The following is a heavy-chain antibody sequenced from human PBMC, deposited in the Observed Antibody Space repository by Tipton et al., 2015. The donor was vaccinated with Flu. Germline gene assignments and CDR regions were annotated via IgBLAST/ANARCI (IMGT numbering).Heavy chain of an antibody. Sequence: SLRLSCAASGFSFGEYAMHWVRQAPGKGLEWVSCISWNSGYMGYADSVKVRFTISRDNAKNSLYLQMSSLRVEDTALYYCAKGPTIFDAFDVWGQGTVVTVSS. D-gene: IGHD3-9*01. J-gene: IGHJ3*01. CDR3: AKGPTIFDAFDV. CDR1: GFSFGEYA. V-gene: IGHV3-9*01. CDR2: ISWNSGYM.